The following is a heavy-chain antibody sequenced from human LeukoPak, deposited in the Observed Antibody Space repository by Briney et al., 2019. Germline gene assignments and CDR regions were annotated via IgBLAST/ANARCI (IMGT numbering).Heavy chain of an antibody. Sequence: SETLSLTCTVSGASIRSNYWTWIRQPAGQGLEWIGRMSASGTTNYNPSLNSRVTMSVDTSKNQFSLRLSSVTAADTAVYYCAREYYYQDYWGQGALVTVSS. CDR3: AREYYYQDY. V-gene: IGHV4-4*07. CDR1: GASIRSNY. CDR2: MSASGTT. D-gene: IGHD3-10*01. J-gene: IGHJ4*02.